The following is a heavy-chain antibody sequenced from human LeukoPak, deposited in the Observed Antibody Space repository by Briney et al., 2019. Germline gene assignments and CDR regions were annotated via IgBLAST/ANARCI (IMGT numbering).Heavy chain of an antibody. CDR1: GNTFTGYY. J-gene: IGHJ5*02. CDR3: ARGVVAATFGNWFDP. D-gene: IGHD2-15*01. Sequence: GASVKVSCKASGNTFTGYYMHWVRQAPGQGLEWMGWINPNSGGTNYAQKFQGRVTMTRDTSISTAYMELSRLRSDDTAVYYCARGVVAATFGNWFDPWGQGTLVTVSS. CDR2: INPNSGGT. V-gene: IGHV1-2*02.